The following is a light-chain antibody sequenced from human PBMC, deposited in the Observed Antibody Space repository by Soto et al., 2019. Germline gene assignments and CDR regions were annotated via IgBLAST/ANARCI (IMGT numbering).Light chain of an antibody. J-gene: IGKJ2*01. V-gene: IGKV1-5*03. Sequence: DIQMTQSPSSLSASVGDRVTITCRASQSISGWLAWYQQKPGRAPKLLIYKASSLESGVPSRFSGSGSGTEFTLALSRLQPDDFSTYFCQQYKSFPFGPGTNLEI. CDR2: KAS. CDR1: QSISGW. CDR3: QQYKSFP.